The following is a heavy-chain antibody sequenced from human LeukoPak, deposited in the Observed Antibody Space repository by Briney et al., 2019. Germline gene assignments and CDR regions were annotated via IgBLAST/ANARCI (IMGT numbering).Heavy chain of an antibody. CDR3: ARLTYSSSSHWFDP. Sequence: VASVKVSCKVSGYTLTELSIHWVRQTPGKGLEWMGWINTNTGNPTYAQGFTGRFVFSLDTSVSTAYLQISSLKAEDTAVYYCARLTYSSSSHWFDPWGQGTLVTVSS. CDR1: GYTLTELS. J-gene: IGHJ5*02. V-gene: IGHV7-4-1*02. D-gene: IGHD6-13*01. CDR2: INTNTGNP.